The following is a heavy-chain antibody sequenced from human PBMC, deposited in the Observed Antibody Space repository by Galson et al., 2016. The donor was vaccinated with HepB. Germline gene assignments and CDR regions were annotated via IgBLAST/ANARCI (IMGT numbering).Heavy chain of an antibody. CDR1: GFTFSGSA. Sequence: SLRLSCAASGFTFSGSAMHWVRQASGKGLEWVGRVRSKGNSYATGYAASVKGRFTISRDDSKNTAYLQMNSLKTEDTAVYYCTRAPSGWYPLDYWGQGTLVTVSS. CDR2: VRSKGNSYAT. D-gene: IGHD6-19*01. V-gene: IGHV3-73*01. CDR3: TRAPSGWYPLDY. J-gene: IGHJ4*02.